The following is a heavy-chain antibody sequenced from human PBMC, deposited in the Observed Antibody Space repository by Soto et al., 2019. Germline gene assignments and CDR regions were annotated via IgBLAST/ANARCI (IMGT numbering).Heavy chain of an antibody. V-gene: IGHV4-30-4*01. Sequence: QVQLQESGPGLVKPSQTLSLTCTVSGGSISSGDYYWSWSRQPPGKGLEWIGYIYYSGSTYYNPSLKSRVTISVDTSKNQFSLKLSSVTAADTAVYYCASTYCGGDCYPYYFDYWGQGTLVTVSS. CDR2: IYYSGST. CDR1: GGSISSGDYY. J-gene: IGHJ4*02. D-gene: IGHD2-21*02. CDR3: ASTYCGGDCYPYYFDY.